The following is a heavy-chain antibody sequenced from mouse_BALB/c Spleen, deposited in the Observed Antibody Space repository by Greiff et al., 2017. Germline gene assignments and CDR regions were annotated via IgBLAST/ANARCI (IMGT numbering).Heavy chain of an antibody. J-gene: IGHJ3*01. V-gene: IGHV14-4*02. D-gene: IGHD2-4*01. CDR3: TPSTMITSWFAY. CDR2: IDPENGDT. Sequence: VQLKESGAELVRSGASVKLSCTASGFNIKDYYMHWVKQRPEQGLEWIGWIDPENGDTEYAPKFQGKATMTADTSSNTAYLQLSSLTSEDTAVYYCTPSTMITSWFAYWGQGTLVTVSA. CDR1: GFNIKDYY.